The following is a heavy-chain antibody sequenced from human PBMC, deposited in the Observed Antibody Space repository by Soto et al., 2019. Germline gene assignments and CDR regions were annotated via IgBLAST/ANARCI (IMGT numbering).Heavy chain of an antibody. J-gene: IGHJ6*02. V-gene: IGHV3-15*07. D-gene: IGHD6-19*01. CDR3: TTDEYSSGWKVSPSEGCERWFGYYYCMDV. CDR2: IKSKTDGGTT. Sequence: GGSLRLSCAASGFTFSNDWMNWVRQAPGKGLEWVGRIKSKTDGGTTDYAATGKGRYTISSDDSKNTLYLQIISLKTDDTAVYYCTTDEYSSGWKVSPSEGCERWFGYYYCMDVWGQGTTVTVSS. CDR1: GFTFSNDW.